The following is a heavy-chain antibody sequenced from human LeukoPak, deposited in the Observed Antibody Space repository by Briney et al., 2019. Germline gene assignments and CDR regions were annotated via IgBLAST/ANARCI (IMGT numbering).Heavy chain of an antibody. V-gene: IGHV3-74*03. J-gene: IGHJ4*02. Sequence: GGSLRLSCAASGFTFSNYWIHWVRQAPGEGLVWVSRIDNAGSITTYADSVKGRFTISRDNAENTLYLQMNSLRVEDTAVYYCVRSAFHAGSGNYYDYWGQGTLVTVSS. CDR1: GFTFSNYW. CDR2: IDNAGSIT. CDR3: VRSAFHAGSGNYYDY. D-gene: IGHD3-22*01.